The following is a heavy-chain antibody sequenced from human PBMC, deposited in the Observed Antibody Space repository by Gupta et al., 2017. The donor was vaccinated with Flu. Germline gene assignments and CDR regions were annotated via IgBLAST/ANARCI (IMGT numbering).Heavy chain of an antibody. J-gene: IGHJ6*02. Sequence: FTFSDYTMNWVRQAPGKGLEWVSSIGSSDSYISYADLVKGRFTISRDNAKNSLFLQMNNLRAEDTAIYYCARVAVSSMDVWGQGTTVTVSS. D-gene: IGHD6-19*01. CDR2: IGSSDSYI. V-gene: IGHV3-21*01. CDR3: ARVAVSSMDV. CDR1: FTFSDYT.